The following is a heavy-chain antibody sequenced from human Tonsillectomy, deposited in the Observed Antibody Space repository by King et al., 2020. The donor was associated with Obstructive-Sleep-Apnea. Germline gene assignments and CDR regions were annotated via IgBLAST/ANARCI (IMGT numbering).Heavy chain of an antibody. CDR2: IYYSGST. D-gene: IGHD2-15*01. V-gene: IGHV4-31*03. CDR3: AGDYNCSGVSCYRPSNYYYYGMDV. CDR1: GGSISSGGYY. J-gene: IGHJ6*02. Sequence: QLQESGPGLVKPSQTLSLTCTVSGGSISSGGYYWSWIRQHPGKGLEWIGYIYYSGSTYYNPSLKSRVTISVDTSKNQFSLKLSSVTAADTAGYYCAGDYNCSGVSCYRPSNYYYYGMDVWGQGTTVTVSS.